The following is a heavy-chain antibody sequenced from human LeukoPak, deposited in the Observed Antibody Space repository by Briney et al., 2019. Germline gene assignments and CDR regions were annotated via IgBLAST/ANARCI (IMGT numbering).Heavy chain of an antibody. CDR1: GFTFSSYG. D-gene: IGHD3-3*01. CDR2: ISYDGSNK. J-gene: IGHJ6*02. V-gene: IGHV3-30*18. Sequence: GGSLRLSCAASGFTFSSYGMHWVRQAPGKGLEWVAVISYDGSNKYYVDSVKGRFTISRDNSKNTLYLKMNSLRAEDTAVYYCAKKALDYDFWSGPDVWGQGTTVTVSS. CDR3: AKKALDYDFWSGPDV.